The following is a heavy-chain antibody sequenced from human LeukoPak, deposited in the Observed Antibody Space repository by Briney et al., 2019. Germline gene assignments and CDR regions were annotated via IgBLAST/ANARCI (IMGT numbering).Heavy chain of an antibody. CDR2: IIPTIGAA. CDR1: GGMFNTYA. Sequence: GASVKVSCKASGGMFNTYAINWVRQAPGHGLEWVGGIIPTIGAANYAERFQDRVSITTDASSNTAYMEMSSLRFDDTAVYYCARSQEKDIMDDALDSWGPGTAVTVSS. V-gene: IGHV1-69*05. J-gene: IGHJ3*01. D-gene: IGHD2-15*01. CDR3: ARSQEKDIMDDALDS.